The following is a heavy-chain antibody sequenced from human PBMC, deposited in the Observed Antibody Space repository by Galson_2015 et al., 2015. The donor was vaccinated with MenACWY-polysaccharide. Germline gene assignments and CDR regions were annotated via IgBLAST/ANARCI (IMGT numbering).Heavy chain of an antibody. Sequence: SLRLSCAASGFTFKNDWMNWVRQAPGKGPEWVGRIKTKTDGETTSYIAHVKGRFTIYRDDSKDMLYLQMSSLTTEDTAVYYCTTRIRTTSNNWGQGTLVTVSS. CDR2: IKTKTDGETT. J-gene: IGHJ4*02. V-gene: IGHV3-15*06. CDR3: TTRIRTTSNN. D-gene: IGHD1-7*01. CDR1: GFTFKNDW.